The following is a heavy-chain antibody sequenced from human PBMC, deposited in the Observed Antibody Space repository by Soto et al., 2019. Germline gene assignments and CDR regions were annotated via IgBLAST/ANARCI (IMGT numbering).Heavy chain of an antibody. Sequence: ASVKVSCKASGYTFSSFGINWVRQAPGQGLEWMAWISADNGNTKYAQKLQGRVTTTTDTSTSTAYMELRSLRSDDTAVYYCARVGGMGFGGVRYGMDVWGQGTTVTVSS. CDR2: ISADNGNT. D-gene: IGHD3-10*01. CDR3: ARVGGMGFGGVRYGMDV. V-gene: IGHV1-18*01. CDR1: GYTFSSFG. J-gene: IGHJ6*02.